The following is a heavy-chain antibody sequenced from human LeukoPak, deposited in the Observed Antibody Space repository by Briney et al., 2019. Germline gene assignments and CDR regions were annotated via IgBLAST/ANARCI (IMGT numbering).Heavy chain of an antibody. Sequence: SETLSLTCTVSGGSISSSSYYWGWIRQPPGKGLERIGRIYTSGSTNYNPSLKSRVTISVDTSKNQFSLKLSSVTAADTAVYYCASSKYYDFWSGYYMDYWGQGTLVTVSS. CDR1: GGSISSSSYY. V-gene: IGHV4-61*02. J-gene: IGHJ4*02. CDR3: ASSKYYDFWSGYYMDY. CDR2: IYTSGST. D-gene: IGHD3-3*01.